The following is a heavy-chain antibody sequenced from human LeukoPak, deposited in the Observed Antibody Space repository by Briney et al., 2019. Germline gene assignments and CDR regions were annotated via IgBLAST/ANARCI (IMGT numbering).Heavy chain of an antibody. Sequence: PEASVKLSCKVSGYTLTELSIHWVRQAPGKGLEWMGGFDPKDGETIYGQKFQGRVTMTEDTSTDTAYMELSSLRSEDTAVCYCATISEVATPPYDYYYGMDVWGQGTTVTVSS. V-gene: IGHV1-24*01. CDR2: FDPKDGET. CDR1: GYTLTELS. D-gene: IGHD5-12*01. CDR3: ATISEVATPPYDYYYGMDV. J-gene: IGHJ6*02.